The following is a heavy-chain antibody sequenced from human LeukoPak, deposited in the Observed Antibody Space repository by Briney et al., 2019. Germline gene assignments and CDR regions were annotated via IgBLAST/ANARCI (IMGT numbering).Heavy chain of an antibody. Sequence: SKTLSLTCTVSGGSISSSSYYWGWIRQPPGKGLEWIGSIYYSGSTYYNPSLKSRVTISVDTSKNQFSLKLSSVTAADTAVYYCASQYCSGGSCSHDYWGQGTLVTVSS. CDR1: GGSISSSSYY. CDR3: ASQYCSGGSCSHDY. J-gene: IGHJ4*02. V-gene: IGHV4-39*01. D-gene: IGHD2-15*01. CDR2: IYYSGST.